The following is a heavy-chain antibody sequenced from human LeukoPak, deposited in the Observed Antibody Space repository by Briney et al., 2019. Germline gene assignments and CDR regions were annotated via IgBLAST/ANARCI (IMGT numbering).Heavy chain of an antibody. D-gene: IGHD3-22*01. CDR3: ARDYYDSSGYCRNPQNWFDP. V-gene: IGHV1-8*01. J-gene: IGHJ5*02. CDR2: MNPNSGNT. Sequence: EASVKVSCKASGYTSTSYDINWVRQATGQGLEWMGWMNPNSGNTGYAQKFQGRVTMTRNTSISTAYMELSSLRSEDTAVYYCARDYYDSSGYCRNPQNWFDPWGQGTLVTVSS. CDR1: GYTSTSYD.